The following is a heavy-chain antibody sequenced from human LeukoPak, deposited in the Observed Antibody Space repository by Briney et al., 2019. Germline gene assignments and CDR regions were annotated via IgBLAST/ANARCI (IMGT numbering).Heavy chain of an antibody. CDR3: ARDDYDFWSGDTARFDY. Sequence: GGPLRLSCAAFGFTFRSYSTNGVRRSPGKGLEGVSYIISSSSTIYYADSVKGRFTISRDNAKNSLYLQMNSLRAEDTAVYYCARDDYDFWSGDTARFDYWGQGTLVTVSS. CDR1: GFTFRSYS. J-gene: IGHJ4*02. V-gene: IGHV3-48*01. CDR2: IISSSSTI. D-gene: IGHD3-3*01.